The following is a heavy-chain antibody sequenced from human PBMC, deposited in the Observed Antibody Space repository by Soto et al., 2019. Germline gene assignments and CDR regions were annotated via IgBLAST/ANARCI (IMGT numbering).Heavy chain of an antibody. V-gene: IGHV1-18*01. J-gene: IGHJ5*02. D-gene: IGHD2-21*02. CDR2: ISAYNGNT. Sequence: ASVKVSCKASGYTFTSYGISWVRQAPGQGLERMGWISAYNGNTNYAQKLQGRVTMTTDTSTSTAYMELRSLRSDDTAVYYCASTRNLEYCGGDSGGFDPWGQETLVIVSS. CDR1: GYTFTSYG. CDR3: ASTRNLEYCGGDSGGFDP.